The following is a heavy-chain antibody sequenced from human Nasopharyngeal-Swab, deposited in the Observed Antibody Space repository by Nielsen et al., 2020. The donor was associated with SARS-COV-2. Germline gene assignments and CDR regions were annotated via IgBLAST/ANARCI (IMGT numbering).Heavy chain of an antibody. D-gene: IGHD6-6*01. CDR2: IYSGGST. CDR1: GFTISSNY. J-gene: IGHJ6*02. V-gene: IGHV3-53*04. Sequence: GESLKISCAASGFTISSNYMSWVRQAPGKGLEWVSVIYSGGSTFYSDSVVGRFTISRHNYKNTLYLQMNSLRPEDTAIYYCARDLSLYSSSPSNGMDVWGQGTTVTVSS. CDR3: ARDLSLYSSSPSNGMDV.